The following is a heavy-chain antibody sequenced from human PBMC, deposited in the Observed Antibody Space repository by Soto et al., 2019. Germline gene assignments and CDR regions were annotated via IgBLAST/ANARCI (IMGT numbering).Heavy chain of an antibody. CDR3: AHCNVAGSYQYYFQF. Sequence: QITLKESGPTLVKRTQTLTLTCTLSGFTVTTTGVGVGWIRQPPGKALEWLALISWDDDKRYRPSLKSRLSITKDISKNQVVLTMTDVDPVDTATYYCAHCNVAGSYQYYFQFWGQGALVTVSS. CDR2: ISWDDDK. J-gene: IGHJ4*02. D-gene: IGHD1-26*01. CDR1: GFTVTTTGVG. V-gene: IGHV2-5*02.